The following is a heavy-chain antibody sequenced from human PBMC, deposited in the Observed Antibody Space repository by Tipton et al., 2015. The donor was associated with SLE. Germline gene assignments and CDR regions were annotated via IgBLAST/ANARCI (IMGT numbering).Heavy chain of an antibody. CDR2: IYHSGST. J-gene: IGHJ6*03. V-gene: IGHV4-38-2*02. Sequence: TLSLTCTVSGYSISSGYYWGWIRQPPGKGLEWIGSIYHSGSTYYNPSLKSRVTISVDTSKNQFSLKLSSVTAADTAVYYCASTLVISVYTVRGYMDVWGKGTTVTVSS. D-gene: IGHD2-8*02. CDR3: ASTLVISVYTVRGYMDV. CDR1: GYSISSGYY.